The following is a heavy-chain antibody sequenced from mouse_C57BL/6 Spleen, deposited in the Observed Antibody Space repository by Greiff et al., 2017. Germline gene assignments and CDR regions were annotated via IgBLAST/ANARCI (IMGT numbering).Heavy chain of an antibody. J-gene: IGHJ2*01. Sequence: VKLQQSGPGLVAPSQSLSITCTVSGFSLTSYAISWVRQPPGKGLEWLGVIWNGGGTNYNSALQSRLSISKDNSKSQVFLKMNSLQTDDTARYYCASIPSYYYGSSYPYYFDYWGQGTTRTVSS. D-gene: IGHD1-1*01. CDR2: IWNGGGT. CDR1: GFSLTSYA. CDR3: ASIPSYYYGSSYPYYFDY. V-gene: IGHV2-9-1*01.